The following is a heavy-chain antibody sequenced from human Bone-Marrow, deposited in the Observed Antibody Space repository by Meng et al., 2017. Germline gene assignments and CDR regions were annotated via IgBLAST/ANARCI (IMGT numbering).Heavy chain of an antibody. Sequence: SVKVSCKASGGTFSSYAISWVRQAPGQGLEWMGGIIPIFGTANYAQKFQGRVTITADKSTSTAYMELSSLRSGDTAVYYCARDLLEGYYDSSGYYFREVRLDYWGQGTLVTVSS. CDR2: IIPIFGTA. CDR3: ARDLLEGYYDSSGYYFREVRLDY. J-gene: IGHJ4*02. V-gene: IGHV1-69*06. CDR1: GGTFSSYA. D-gene: IGHD3-22*01.